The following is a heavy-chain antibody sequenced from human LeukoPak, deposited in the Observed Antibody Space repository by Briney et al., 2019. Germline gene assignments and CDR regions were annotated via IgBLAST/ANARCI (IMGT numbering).Heavy chain of an antibody. D-gene: IGHD1-26*01. Sequence: PGGSLRLSCAASGFTFSSYSMNWVRQAPGKGLDWVSYISSSSTIYYADSVKGRFTIARDNAKNSLYLQMNSLRAEDTAVYYCASFSGSYHSFDYWGQGTLVTVSS. V-gene: IGHV3-48*01. CDR1: GFTFSSYS. J-gene: IGHJ4*02. CDR2: ISSSSTI. CDR3: ASFSGSYHSFDY.